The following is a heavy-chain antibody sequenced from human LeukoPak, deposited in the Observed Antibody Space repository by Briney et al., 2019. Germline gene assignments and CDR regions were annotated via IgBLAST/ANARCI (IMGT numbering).Heavy chain of an antibody. V-gene: IGHV4-59*08. CDR3: ARQNSAPYSSSWLMDV. J-gene: IGHJ6*02. CDR1: GGSISSYY. D-gene: IGHD6-13*01. Sequence: TSETLSLTCTVSGGSISSYYWSWIRQPPGKGLEWIGYIYYSGSTNYNPSLKSRVTISVDTSKNQFSLKLSSVTAADTAVYYCARQNSAPYSSSWLMDVWGQGTTVTVSS. CDR2: IYYSGST.